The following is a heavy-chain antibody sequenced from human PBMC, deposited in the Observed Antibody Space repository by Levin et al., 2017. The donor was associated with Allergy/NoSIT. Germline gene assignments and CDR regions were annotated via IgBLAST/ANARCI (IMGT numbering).Heavy chain of an antibody. V-gene: IGHV4-4*02. CDR2: IYHSGST. CDR1: GGSISSSNW. Sequence: SETLSLTCAVSGGSISSSNWWSWVRQPPGKGLEWIGEIYHSGSTNYNPSLKSRVTISVDKSKNQFSLKLSSVTAADTAVYYCARDLAPQPTYSSSSEIVNWFDPWGQGTLVTVSS. J-gene: IGHJ5*02. CDR3: ARDLAPQPTYSSSSEIVNWFDP. D-gene: IGHD6-6*01.